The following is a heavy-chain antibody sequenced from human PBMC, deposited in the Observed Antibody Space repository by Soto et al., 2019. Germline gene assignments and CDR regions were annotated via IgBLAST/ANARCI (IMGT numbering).Heavy chain of an antibody. CDR3: AVSSSSAYYYYMDV. Sequence: VSVKGACKGSGYGFSRYPMDLVRQAPGQRLEWMGWINAGNGNTKYSQKFQGRVTITRDTSASTAYMELSSLRSEDAAVYYCAVSSSSAYYYYMDVWVKGTTVTVSS. D-gene: IGHD6-6*01. J-gene: IGHJ6*03. V-gene: IGHV1-3*01. CDR1: GYGFSRYP. CDR2: INAGNGNT.